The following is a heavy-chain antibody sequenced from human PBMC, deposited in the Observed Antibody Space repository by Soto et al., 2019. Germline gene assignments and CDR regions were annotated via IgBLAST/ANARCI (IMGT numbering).Heavy chain of an antibody. CDR2: IIPILGVA. D-gene: IGHD1-26*01. J-gene: IGHJ5*02. V-gene: IGHV1-69*08. CDR3: ARERGIVGASSGFDP. Sequence: QVQLVQSGAEVKKPGSSVKVSCTASGVTFSSYTLSWVRQAPGHGLEWMGRIIPILGVATYAQKFQGRVTITADKSASTADMELSSLIYDDTAVYYCARERGIVGASSGFDPWGQGTLVTVSS. CDR1: GVTFSSYT.